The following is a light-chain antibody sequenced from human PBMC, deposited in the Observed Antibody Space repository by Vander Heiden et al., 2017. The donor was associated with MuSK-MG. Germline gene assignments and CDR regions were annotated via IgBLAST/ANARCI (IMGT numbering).Light chain of an antibody. CDR3: QQDDNFPHT. Sequence: DSQMTQSPSSLSASVGDRVTITCRASQPIGNFLAWFQQKPGKAPKPLMYATSTLESGVPSRFSGMKSGTDFTLTIAGLQCEDFATYFCQQDDNFPHTFGHGTKVDF. CDR1: QPIGNF. V-gene: IGKV1-16*01. CDR2: ATS. J-gene: IGKJ3*01.